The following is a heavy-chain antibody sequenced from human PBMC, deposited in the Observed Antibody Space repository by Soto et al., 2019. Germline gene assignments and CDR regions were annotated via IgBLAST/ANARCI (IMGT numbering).Heavy chain of an antibody. J-gene: IGHJ6*03. CDR1: GGSISSYY. CDR2: IYYSGST. V-gene: IGHV4-59*01. D-gene: IGHD1-1*01. Sequence: SETLSLTCTVSGGSISSYYWSWIRQPPGKGLEWIGYIYYSGSTNCNPSLKSRVTISVDTSKNQFSLKLSSVTAADTAVYYCARDGRKNWNYDHYYYMDVWGKGTTVTVSS. CDR3: ARDGRKNWNYDHYYYMDV.